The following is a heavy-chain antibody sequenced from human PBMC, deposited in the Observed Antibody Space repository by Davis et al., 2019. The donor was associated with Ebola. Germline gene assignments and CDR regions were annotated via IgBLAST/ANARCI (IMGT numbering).Heavy chain of an antibody. J-gene: IGHJ6*02. Sequence: GGSLRLSCAASGFTFSTYWMSWVRQAPGKGLEWVANIKEDGSEKYYVDSVKGRFTISRDNAKNSVYLQMNSLRAEDTAVYYCARDGRTSYDDYYYGMGVWGQGTTVTVS. CDR2: IKEDGSEK. V-gene: IGHV3-7*01. D-gene: IGHD1-26*01. CDR3: ARDGRTSYDDYYYGMGV. CDR1: GFTFSTYW.